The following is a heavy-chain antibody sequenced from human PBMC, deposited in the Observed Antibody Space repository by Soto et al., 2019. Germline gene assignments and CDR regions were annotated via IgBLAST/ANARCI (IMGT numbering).Heavy chain of an antibody. D-gene: IGHD3-16*02. Sequence: QVQLVQSGAEVKKPGSSVKVSCKASGGTFSSYAISWARQAPGQGLEWMGGIIAIVGTANYAQKFQGRVTVTSDESTSKAYMELSSRRTEDTAVYYCAGGLSKLGMDVWGQGPTVTVSS. CDR2: IIAIVGTA. CDR3: AGGLSKLGMDV. CDR1: GGTFSSYA. J-gene: IGHJ6*02. V-gene: IGHV1-69*01.